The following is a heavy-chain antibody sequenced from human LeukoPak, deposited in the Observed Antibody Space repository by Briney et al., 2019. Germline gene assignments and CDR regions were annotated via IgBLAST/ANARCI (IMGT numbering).Heavy chain of an antibody. CDR1: GFTFSSYG. CDR2: IYYSGST. Sequence: GSLRLSCAASGFTFSSYGMSWVRQAPGKGLEWIGSIYYSGSTYYNPSLKSRVTISVDTSKNQFSLKLSSVTAADTAVYYCARKGAAAAPRSSYYMDVWGKGTTVTISS. V-gene: IGHV4-39*01. D-gene: IGHD6-13*01. CDR3: ARKGAAAAPRSSYYMDV. J-gene: IGHJ6*03.